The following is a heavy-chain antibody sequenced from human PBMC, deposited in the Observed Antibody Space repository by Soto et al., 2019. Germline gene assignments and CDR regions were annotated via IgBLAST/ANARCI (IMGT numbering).Heavy chain of an antibody. D-gene: IGHD3-16*01. CDR3: ARDTFGLHY. CDR2: ISTDGSST. V-gene: IGHV3-74*01. Sequence: EVQLVESGGGLVLPGGSLRLSCVTSGLTFSNYWMHWVRQAPGKGLVWVSRISTDGSSTDYADSVKGRFTISRDNAKNTLYLQMNSLRAEDRAVYYCARDTFGLHYWGQGTLVTVSS. J-gene: IGHJ4*02. CDR1: GLTFSNYW.